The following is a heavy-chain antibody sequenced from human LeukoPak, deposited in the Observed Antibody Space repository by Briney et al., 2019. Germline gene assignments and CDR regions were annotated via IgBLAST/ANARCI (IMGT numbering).Heavy chain of an antibody. V-gene: IGHV4-34*01. D-gene: IGHD4-23*01. J-gene: IGHJ4*02. CDR2: INHSGST. Sequence: PSETLSLTCAVYGGSFSGYYWSWIRQPPGKGLEWIGEINHSGSTNYNPSLKGRVTISVDTSKNQFSLRLTSVTAADTVVYYCARGLGAYGGNSFDSWGQGTLVTVSS. CDR1: GGSFSGYY. CDR3: ARGLGAYGGNSFDS.